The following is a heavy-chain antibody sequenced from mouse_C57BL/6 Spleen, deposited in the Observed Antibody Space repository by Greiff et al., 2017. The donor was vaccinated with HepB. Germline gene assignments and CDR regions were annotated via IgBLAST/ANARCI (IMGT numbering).Heavy chain of an antibody. Sequence: QVQLKQSGAELVKPGASVKISCKASGYAFSSYWMNWVKQRPGKGLEWIGQIYPGDGDTNYNGKFKGKATLTADKSSSTAYMQLSSLTSEDSAVYFCAARQLRPYFDYWGQGTTLTVSS. J-gene: IGHJ2*01. CDR1: GYAFSSYW. D-gene: IGHD3-2*02. CDR3: AARQLRPYFDY. V-gene: IGHV1-80*01. CDR2: IYPGDGDT.